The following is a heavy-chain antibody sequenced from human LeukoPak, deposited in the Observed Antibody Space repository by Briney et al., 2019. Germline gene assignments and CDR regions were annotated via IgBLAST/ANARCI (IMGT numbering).Heavy chain of an antibody. CDR3: ARCTGPDTYYYDSSGCVFDY. V-gene: IGHV4-4*09. J-gene: IGHJ4*02. Sequence: SETLSLTCTVSGGFISSYYWSWIRQPPGKGLEWIGYIYTSGSTNYNPSLKSRVTISVDTSKNQFSLKLSSVTAADTAVYYCARCTGPDTYYYDSSGCVFDYWGQGTLVTVSS. CDR2: IYTSGST. D-gene: IGHD3-22*01. CDR1: GGFISSYY.